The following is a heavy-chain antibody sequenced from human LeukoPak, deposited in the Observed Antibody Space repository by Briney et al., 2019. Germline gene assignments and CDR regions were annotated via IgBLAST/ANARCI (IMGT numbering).Heavy chain of an antibody. CDR3: ARATLSDYYFNY. V-gene: IGHV1-24*01. J-gene: IGHJ4*02. CDR2: FDPEDGET. Sequence: ASVKVSCKVSGYTLTELSMHWVRQAPGKGLEWMGGFDPEDGETIYAQKFQGRVTMTEDTSTDTAYMELSSLRSEDTAVYFCARATLSDYYFNYWGQGTLVTVSS. CDR1: GYTLTELS.